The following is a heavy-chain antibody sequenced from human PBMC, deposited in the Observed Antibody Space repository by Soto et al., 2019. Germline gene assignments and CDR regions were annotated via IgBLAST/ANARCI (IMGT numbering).Heavy chain of an antibody. CDR1: GGSFSGYY. V-gene: IGHV4-34*01. CDR3: ARVLSYSSSLGAFDI. J-gene: IGHJ3*02. D-gene: IGHD6-6*01. CDR2: INHSGGT. Sequence: SETLSLTCAVSGGSFSGYYWSWIRQSPGEGLEWIGDINHSGGTNYNPSLKSRVTISGDTSRSQFSLRLSSVTAADTAVYYCARVLSYSSSLGAFDIWGQGTMVTVSS.